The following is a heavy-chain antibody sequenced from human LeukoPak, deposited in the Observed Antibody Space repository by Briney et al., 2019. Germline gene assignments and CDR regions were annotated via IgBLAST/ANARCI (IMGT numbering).Heavy chain of an antibody. Sequence: ASVKVSCKASGGTFTSYAISWVRQAPGQGLEWMGGIIPTFGTANYAQKFQGRVTITTGESTSTAYMQLSSLRSEDSAVYYCARDTDYYDSSGYDYWGQGTLVTVSS. CDR2: IIPTFGTA. CDR3: ARDTDYYDSSGYDY. D-gene: IGHD3-22*01. V-gene: IGHV1-69*05. J-gene: IGHJ4*02. CDR1: GGTFTSYA.